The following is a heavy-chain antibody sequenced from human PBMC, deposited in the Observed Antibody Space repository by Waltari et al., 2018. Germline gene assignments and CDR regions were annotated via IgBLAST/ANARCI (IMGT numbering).Heavy chain of an antibody. J-gene: IGHJ4*02. Sequence: TFSSYGMHWVRQAPGKGLEWVAVIWYDGSNKYYADSVKGRFTISRDNSKNTLYLQMNSLRAEDTAVYYCAKEGPGYWGQGTLVTVSS. CDR2: IWYDGSNK. V-gene: IGHV3-33*06. CDR3: AKEGPGY. CDR1: TFSSYG.